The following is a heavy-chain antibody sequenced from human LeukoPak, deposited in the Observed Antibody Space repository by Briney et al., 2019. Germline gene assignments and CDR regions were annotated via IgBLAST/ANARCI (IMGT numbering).Heavy chain of an antibody. CDR1: GFTFSSYW. V-gene: IGHV3-74*01. D-gene: IGHD3-10*01. CDR2: INSDGSST. CDR3: ATGEFGELWGY. J-gene: IGHJ4*02. Sequence: GGSLRLSCAASGFTFSSYWMHWVRQAPGKGLVWVSRINSDGSSTSYADSVKGRFTISRDNAKNTLYLQMNSLRAEDTAVYYCATGEFGELWGYWGQGTLVTVSS.